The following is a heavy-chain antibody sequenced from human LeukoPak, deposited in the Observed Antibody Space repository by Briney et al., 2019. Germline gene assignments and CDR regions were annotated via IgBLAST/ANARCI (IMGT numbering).Heavy chain of an antibody. J-gene: IGHJ4*02. Sequence: GASVRVSCKASGGTFSSYAISWVRQAPGQGLEWMGGIIPIFGTANYAQKFQGRVTITADESTSTAYVELSSLRSDDTAMYYCARRGSYDSSGYYHYWGQGTLVTVSS. CDR2: IIPIFGTA. CDR3: ARRGSYDSSGYYHY. D-gene: IGHD3-22*01. CDR1: GGTFSSYA. V-gene: IGHV1-69*13.